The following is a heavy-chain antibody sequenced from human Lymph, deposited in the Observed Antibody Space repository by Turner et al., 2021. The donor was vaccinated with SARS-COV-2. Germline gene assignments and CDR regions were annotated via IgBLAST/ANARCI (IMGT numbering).Heavy chain of an antibody. CDR1: GLTVSSNY. CDR2: IYSGGST. J-gene: IGHJ3*02. V-gene: IGHV3-66*01. D-gene: IGHD3-10*01. Sequence: EVQLVESGGCLVQPGGSLRLSCAASGLTVSSNYMSWVRQAPGKGLEWVSVIYSGGSTFYADSVKGRFTISRDNSKNTLYLQRNSLRAEDTAVYYCARDFREGAFDIWGQGTMVTISS. CDR3: ARDFREGAFDI.